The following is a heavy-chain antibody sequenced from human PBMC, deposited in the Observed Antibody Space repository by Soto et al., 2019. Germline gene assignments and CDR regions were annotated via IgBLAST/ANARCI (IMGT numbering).Heavy chain of an antibody. CDR2: LKSKNVGGTA. J-gene: IGHJ4*02. Sequence: GGSLRLSCTASGFTFTNGWLSWVRQAPGKGLEWVGRLKSKNVGGTADYAAPVKGRFTVSRDDSKNTLFLQMDSLKPEDAAVYYCTTDGGVAALPLFAYWGEGTLVTVSS. CDR3: TTDGGVAALPLFAY. CDR1: GFTFTNGW. D-gene: IGHD6-19*01. V-gene: IGHV3-15*01.